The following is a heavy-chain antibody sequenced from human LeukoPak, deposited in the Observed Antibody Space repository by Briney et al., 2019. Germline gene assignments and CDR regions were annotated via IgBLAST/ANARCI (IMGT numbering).Heavy chain of an antibody. CDR3: AREMGDREFYFDY. CDR2: INPNSGGT. CDR1: GYTFTGYY. V-gene: IGHV1-2*02. J-gene: IGHJ4*02. Sequence: ASVKVSCKASGYTFTGYYMHWVRQAPGQGLEWMGWINPNSGGTNYAQKFQGRVTMTRDTSISTAYMELSRLRSDDTAVYYCAREMGDREFYFDYWGQGTLVTVSS. D-gene: IGHD3-10*01.